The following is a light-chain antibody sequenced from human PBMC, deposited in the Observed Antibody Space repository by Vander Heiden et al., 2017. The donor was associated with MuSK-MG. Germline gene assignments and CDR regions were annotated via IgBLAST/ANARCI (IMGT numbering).Light chain of an antibody. CDR2: CAS. CDR1: QSLLTSYSNKNY. CDR3: QQYYSAPIT. Sequence: DVVMTRSTDSLAVSQGERTTMNCKSSQSLLTSYSNKNYLDWYQQKPGQPPKLLMSCASTRESGVPDRFSGSGSGTDFTLTVSSLQAEDFAAYYCQQYYSAPITFGGGTKVEIK. V-gene: IGKV4-1*01. J-gene: IGKJ4*01.